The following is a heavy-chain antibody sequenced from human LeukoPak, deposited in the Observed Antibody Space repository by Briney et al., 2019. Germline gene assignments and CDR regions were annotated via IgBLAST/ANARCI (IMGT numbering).Heavy chain of an antibody. V-gene: IGHV3-23*01. CDR3: ARERGSSGGNTNGYFDY. CDR1: EFTFSNYA. CDR2: ISGSGGTT. Sequence: GGSLRLSCAASEFTFSNYAMSWVRQAPGKGLEWVSVISGSGGTTYSADSVKGRFTISRDNSKNTLYLQMNSLRAEDTAAYYCARERGSSGGNTNGYFDYWDQGALVTVSS. J-gene: IGHJ4*02. D-gene: IGHD4-23*01.